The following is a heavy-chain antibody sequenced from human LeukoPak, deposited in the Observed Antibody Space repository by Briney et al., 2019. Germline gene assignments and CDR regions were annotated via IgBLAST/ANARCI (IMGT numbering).Heavy chain of an antibody. CDR2: ISSSSSYI. Sequence: GGSLRLSCAASGLTFSSVSMNWVRQAPGKGRDWLSSISSSSSYIYYADSVKGRFTISRDNATTSLFLQMNSLRAEDTAVYYRARDSGSYHKFDYWGQGTLVIVSS. D-gene: IGHD3-10*01. CDR3: ARDSGSYHKFDY. CDR1: GLTFSSVS. V-gene: IGHV3-21*04. J-gene: IGHJ4*02.